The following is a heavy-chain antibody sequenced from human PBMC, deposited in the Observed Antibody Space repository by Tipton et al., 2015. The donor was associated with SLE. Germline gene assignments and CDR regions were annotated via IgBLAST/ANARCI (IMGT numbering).Heavy chain of an antibody. CDR3: ARMRYYYDNSVTHREYFQY. J-gene: IGHJ1*01. CDR1: DDSITTDY. V-gene: IGHV4-59*13. CDR2: VSYSGVT. D-gene: IGHD3-22*01. Sequence: LRLSCTVSDDSITTDYWTWIRQPPGKGLEYIGYVSYSGVTNSNPSLQSRVTMSIDASKKQVSLKLRSVTTADTAVYYCARMRYYYDNSVTHREYFQYWGQGTLVTVSS.